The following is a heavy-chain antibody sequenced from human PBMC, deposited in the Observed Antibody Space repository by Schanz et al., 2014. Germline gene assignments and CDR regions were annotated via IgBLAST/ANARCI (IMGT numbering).Heavy chain of an antibody. V-gene: IGHV3-23*04. J-gene: IGHJ4*02. Sequence: EVQLVESGGGLVQPGGSLRLSCETSGFTFSNHAMSWVRQAPGKGLEWVSAISGRGGRTYYADSVKGRFTISRDNSKNTLYLQMNSLRAEDTAVYYCAKVGLYYYGSGFDYWGQGTLVTVSS. CDR1: GFTFSNHA. CDR3: AKVGLYYYGSGFDY. D-gene: IGHD3-10*01. CDR2: ISGRGGRT.